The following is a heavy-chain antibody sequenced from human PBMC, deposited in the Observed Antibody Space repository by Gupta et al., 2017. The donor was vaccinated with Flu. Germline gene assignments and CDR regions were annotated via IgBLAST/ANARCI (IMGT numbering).Heavy chain of an antibody. J-gene: IGHJ6*02. CDR1: GFTFSSYS. V-gene: IGHV3-21*01. D-gene: IGHD3-22*01. Sequence: EVQLVESGGGLVKPGGSLRLSCSASGFTFSSYSMNWVRQAPGKGLEWVSSISSSSSYIYYADSVKGRFTISRDNAKNSLYLQMNSLRAEDTAVYYCARLRERVSGGRYYYDSNYYYYGMDVWGQGTTVTVSS. CDR2: ISSSSSYI. CDR3: ARLRERVSGGRYYYDSNYYYYGMDV.